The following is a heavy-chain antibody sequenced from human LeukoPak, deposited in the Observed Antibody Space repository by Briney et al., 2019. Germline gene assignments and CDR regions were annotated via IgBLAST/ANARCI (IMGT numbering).Heavy chain of an antibody. D-gene: IGHD6-19*01. CDR1: GDSVSSNSAA. Sequence: SQTLSLTCAISGDSVSSNSAAWNWIRQSPSRGLEWLGRTYYRAKWYNDYAVSVKSRIIINPDTSKNQFSLQLNSVTPEDTAVYYCASQSSGWYRGGKRPWYFDLWGRGTPVTVSS. CDR3: ASQSSGWYRGGKRPWYFDL. V-gene: IGHV6-1*01. J-gene: IGHJ2*01. CDR2: TYYRAKWYN.